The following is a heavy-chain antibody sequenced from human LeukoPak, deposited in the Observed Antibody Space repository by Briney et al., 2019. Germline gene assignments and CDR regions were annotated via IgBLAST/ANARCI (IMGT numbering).Heavy chain of an antibody. Sequence: PGGSLRLSCAASGFTFSSYAMSWVRQAPGKGLEWVSAISGSGGTYYADPVKGRFTISRDNSKNTLYLQMNSLRAEDTAVYYCAKDLIGRAVAGLFDYWGQGTLVTVSS. CDR1: GFTFSSYA. D-gene: IGHD6-19*01. CDR3: AKDLIGRAVAGLFDY. CDR2: ISGSGGT. V-gene: IGHV3-23*01. J-gene: IGHJ4*02.